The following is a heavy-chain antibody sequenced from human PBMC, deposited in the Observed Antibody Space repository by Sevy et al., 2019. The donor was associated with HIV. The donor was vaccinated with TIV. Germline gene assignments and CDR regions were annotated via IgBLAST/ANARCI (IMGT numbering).Heavy chain of an antibody. D-gene: IGHD5-12*01. V-gene: IGHV3-23*01. Sequence: GGSLRLSCAASGFSFTNYAMSWVRQAPGKGLEWVSAISGSGGSTYYADSVKGRFTISRDNSKNTLYLQMNSLRAEDTAVYYCAKAGYSGYDPFTYWGQGTLVTVSS. J-gene: IGHJ4*02. CDR2: ISGSGGST. CDR3: AKAGYSGYDPFTY. CDR1: GFSFTNYA.